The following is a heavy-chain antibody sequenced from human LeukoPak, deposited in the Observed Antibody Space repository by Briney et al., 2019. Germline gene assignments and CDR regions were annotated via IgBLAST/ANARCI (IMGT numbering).Heavy chain of an antibody. CDR2: INPNSGGT. D-gene: IGHD2-15*01. CDR1: GYTFTAYY. Sequence: ASVKVSCKASGYTFTAYYIHWVRQAPGQGLEWMGRINPNSGGTSYAQKFQGRVTMTRDTSISTAYMELSRLRSDDTAVYYCAIAGGGSDAFDIWGQGTMVTVSS. CDR3: AIAGGGSDAFDI. J-gene: IGHJ3*02. V-gene: IGHV1-2*06.